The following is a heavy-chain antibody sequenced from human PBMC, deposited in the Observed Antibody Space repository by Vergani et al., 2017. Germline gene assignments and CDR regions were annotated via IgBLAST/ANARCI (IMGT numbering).Heavy chain of an antibody. CDR1: GSTSSYYG. CDR3: ATKSCGTPGCQIGYFRE. CDR2: LSYDGTQK. J-gene: IGHJ1*01. Sequence: QVHLVESGGGVVQPGRSLRLSCVVSGSTSSYYGMHWARQAPGKGMEWVAVLSYDGTQKYYADSVKGRFSISRDNAKSTLYLQMNSLRTEDTAVYYCATKSCGTPGCQIGYFREWGQGTLVTVSS. V-gene: IGHV3-30*03. D-gene: IGHD1-1*01.